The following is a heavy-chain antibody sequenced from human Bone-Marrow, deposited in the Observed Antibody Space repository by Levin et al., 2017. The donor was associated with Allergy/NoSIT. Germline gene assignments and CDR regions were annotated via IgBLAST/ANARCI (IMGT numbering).Heavy chain of an antibody. D-gene: IGHD2-2*01. CDR1: GFTFSSYW. Sequence: GGSLRLSCAASGFTFSSYWMHWVRQAPGKGLVWVSRINSDGSSTSYADSVKGRFTISRDNAKNTLYLQMNSLRAEDTAVYYCARDCDSTSCYNHYYYYYGMDVWGQGTTVTVSS. CDR2: INSDGSST. CDR3: ARDCDSTSCYNHYYYYYGMDV. V-gene: IGHV3-74*01. J-gene: IGHJ6*02.